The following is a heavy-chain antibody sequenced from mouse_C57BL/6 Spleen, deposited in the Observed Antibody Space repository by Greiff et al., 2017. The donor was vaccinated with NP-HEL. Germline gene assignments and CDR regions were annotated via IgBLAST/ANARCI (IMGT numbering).Heavy chain of an antibody. D-gene: IGHD2-3*01. CDR2: IWSGGST. J-gene: IGHJ1*03. V-gene: IGHV2-2*01. Sequence: VQLVESGPGLVQPSQSLSITCTVSGFSLTSYGVHWVRQSPGKGLEWLGVIWSGGSTDYNAAFISRLSISKDNSKSQVFFKMNSLQADDTAIYYCARRVDGYSWYFDVWGTGTTVTVSS. CDR1: GFSLTSYG. CDR3: ARRVDGYSWYFDV.